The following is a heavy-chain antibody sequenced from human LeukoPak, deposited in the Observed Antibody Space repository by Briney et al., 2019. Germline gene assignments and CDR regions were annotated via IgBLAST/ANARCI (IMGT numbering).Heavy chain of an antibody. CDR1: GYTFTGYY. Sequence: ASVKVSCKASGYTFTGYYMHWVRQAPGQGLEWMGRINPNSGGTNYAQKFQGRVTMTRDTSISTAYMELSRLRSDDTAVYYCARDSSGTTLLDAFDIWGQGTMVTVSS. V-gene: IGHV1-2*06. D-gene: IGHD1-1*01. CDR2: INPNSGGT. CDR3: ARDSSGTTLLDAFDI. J-gene: IGHJ3*02.